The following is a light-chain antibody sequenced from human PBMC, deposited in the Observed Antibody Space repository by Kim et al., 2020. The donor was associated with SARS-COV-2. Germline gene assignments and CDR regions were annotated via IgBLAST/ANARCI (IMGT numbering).Light chain of an antibody. J-gene: IGLJ3*02. CDR2: ATK. CDR3: AVWDDSLNGWV. CDR1: ISNTGSNT. V-gene: IGLV1-44*01. Sequence: GRKVTISCTGSISNTGSNTVNWYQQLPGTAPKLLIYATKPRPSGVPDRFSASKSGTSASLAISGLQSDDEADYYCAVWDDSLNGWVFGGGTQLTVL.